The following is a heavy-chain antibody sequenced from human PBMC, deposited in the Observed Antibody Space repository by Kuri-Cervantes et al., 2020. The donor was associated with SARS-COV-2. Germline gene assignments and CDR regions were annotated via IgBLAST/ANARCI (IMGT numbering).Heavy chain of an antibody. CDR2: MNPNSGNT. D-gene: IGHD3-10*01. Sequence: ASVKVSCKASGYTFTSYDINWVRQATGQGLEWMGWMNPNSGNTGYAQKFQGRVTMTRNTSISTAYMELSSLRSEDTAVYYCATAPPFPSITMVRGVWTRVGWFDPWGQGTLVTVSS. V-gene: IGHV1-8*02. CDR1: GYTFTSYD. J-gene: IGHJ5*02. CDR3: ATAPPFPSITMVRGVWTRVGWFDP.